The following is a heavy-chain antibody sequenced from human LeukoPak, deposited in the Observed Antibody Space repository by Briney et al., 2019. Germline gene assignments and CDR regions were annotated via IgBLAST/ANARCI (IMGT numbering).Heavy chain of an antibody. CDR2: IRYDGRNK. CDR1: GLTFSNYG. CDR3: ARANDYGDYGGFDS. V-gene: IGHV3-30*02. J-gene: IGHJ4*02. Sequence: GGSLRLSCAASGLTFSNYGMHWVRQAPGKGLEWVAFIRYDGRNKYYADSVKGRFTISRDNSKNTLYLQMNSLNSLRAEDTAVYYCARANDYGDYGGFDSWGQGTLVTVSS. D-gene: IGHD4-17*01.